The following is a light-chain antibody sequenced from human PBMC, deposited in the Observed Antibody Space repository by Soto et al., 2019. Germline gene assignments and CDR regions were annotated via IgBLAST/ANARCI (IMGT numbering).Light chain of an antibody. CDR1: SGSVSTSYY. J-gene: IGLJ2*01. CDR2: STN. Sequence: QTVVTQEPSFSVSPGGTVTLTCGLSSGSVSTSYYPSWYQQTPGQAPRTLIDSTNTRSSGVPDRFSGSILGNKAALTITGAQADDESDYYCVLCIGGGIWVFGGGTKLTVL. V-gene: IGLV8-61*01. CDR3: VLCIGGGIWV.